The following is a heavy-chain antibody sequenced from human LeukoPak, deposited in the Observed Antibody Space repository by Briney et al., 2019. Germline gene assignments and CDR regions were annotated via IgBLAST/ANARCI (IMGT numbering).Heavy chain of an antibody. Sequence: PSETLSLTCAVYGGSFSGYYWSWIRQPPGKGLEWIGEINHSGSTNYNPSLKSRVTISVDTSKNQFSLKLSSVTAADTAVYYCARVSPMVKSDGMDVWGQGTTVTVSS. CDR1: GGSFSGYY. V-gene: IGHV4-34*01. J-gene: IGHJ6*02. CDR3: ARVSPMVKSDGMDV. CDR2: INHSGST. D-gene: IGHD4-23*01.